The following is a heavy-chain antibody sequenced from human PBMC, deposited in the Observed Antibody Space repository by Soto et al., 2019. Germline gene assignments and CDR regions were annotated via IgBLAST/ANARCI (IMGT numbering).Heavy chain of an antibody. CDR2: IYPGDSDT. V-gene: IGHV5-51*01. D-gene: IGHD2-2*01. CDR1: GYSFTSYW. Sequence: PGESLKICCKGPGYSFTSYWIGWVRQMPGKGLEWMGIIYPGDSDTRYSPSFQGQVTISADKSISTAYLQWSSLKASDTAMYYCARLRGYCSSTSCPYYYYGMDVWGQGTTVTVSS. J-gene: IGHJ6*02. CDR3: ARLRGYCSSTSCPYYYYGMDV.